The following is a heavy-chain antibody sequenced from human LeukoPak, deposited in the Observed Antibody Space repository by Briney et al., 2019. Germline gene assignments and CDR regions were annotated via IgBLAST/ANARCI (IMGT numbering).Heavy chain of an antibody. D-gene: IGHD5-18*01. CDR2: INAGNGNT. Sequence: ASVKVSCKASGYIFISYAMHWVRQAPGQRLEWMGWINAGNGNTKYSQKFQGRVTITRDTSASTVYMELSSLRSEDTAVYYCARHRPRHGDTADYWGQGTLVTVSS. CDR1: GYIFISYA. CDR3: ARHRPRHGDTADY. V-gene: IGHV1-3*01. J-gene: IGHJ4*02.